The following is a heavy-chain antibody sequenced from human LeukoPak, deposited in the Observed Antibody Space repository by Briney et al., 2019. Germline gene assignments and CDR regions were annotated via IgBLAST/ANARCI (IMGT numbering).Heavy chain of an antibody. CDR3: ATGLERSENWFDP. V-gene: IGHV4-61*01. D-gene: IGHD5-24*01. CDR1: GGSVSSGSYY. Sequence: ETLSLTCTVSGGSVSSGSYYWSWIRQPPGKGLEWIGYTYYSGSTNYNPSLKSRVTISVDTSKNQFSLKLSSVTAADTAVYYCATGLERSENWFDPWGQGTLVTVSS. J-gene: IGHJ5*02. CDR2: TYYSGST.